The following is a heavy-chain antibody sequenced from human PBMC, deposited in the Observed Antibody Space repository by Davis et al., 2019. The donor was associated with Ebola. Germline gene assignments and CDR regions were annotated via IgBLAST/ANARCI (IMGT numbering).Heavy chain of an antibody. CDR1: GFTFSGSA. V-gene: IGHV1-58*02. CDR2: IILGSGNT. D-gene: IGHD1-14*01. J-gene: IGHJ4*01. CDR3: AASAGTVGKFDY. Sequence: AASVKVSCKASGFTFSGSAMQWVRQARGQGLEWMGWIILGSGNTNYAQKFQGRVTITGDMSTSTSYLDLSNLRSEDTAVYYCAASAGTVGKFDYWGQGTLVTVSS.